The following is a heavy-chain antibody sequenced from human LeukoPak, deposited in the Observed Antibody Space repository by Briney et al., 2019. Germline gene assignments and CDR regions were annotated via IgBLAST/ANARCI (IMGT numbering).Heavy chain of an antibody. V-gene: IGHV1-8*01. J-gene: IGHJ6*03. CDR3: ARVGWGWNYVGYYYYMDV. CDR1: VYTFTSYD. Sequence: ASVKVSCKASVYTFTSYDINWVRQATGQGAEWMGWMNPNSENTGYTQKFQGLHNMTRNPSISTAYMELSSLRSADTAVYYCARVGWGWNYVGYYYYMDVWGKGTTVTVSS. CDR2: MNPNSENT. D-gene: IGHD1-7*01.